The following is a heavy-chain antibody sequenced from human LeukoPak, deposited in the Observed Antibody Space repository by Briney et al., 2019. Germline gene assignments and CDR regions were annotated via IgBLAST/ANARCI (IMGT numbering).Heavy chain of an antibody. CDR2: INPDSGGT. V-gene: IGHV1-2*02. J-gene: IGHJ4*02. D-gene: IGHD4-23*01. Sequence: ASVKVSCKASGYTFTDYYMHWVRQAPGQGLEWMGWINPDSGGTNYAQNFQGRVTMTRDTSISTAYKELSRLRSDDTAVYYCARPFIETPSLGALDYWGQGTLVTVSS. CDR1: GYTFTDYY. CDR3: ARPFIETPSLGALDY.